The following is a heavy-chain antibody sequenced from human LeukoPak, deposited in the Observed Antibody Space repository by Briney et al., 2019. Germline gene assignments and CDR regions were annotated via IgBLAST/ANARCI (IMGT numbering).Heavy chain of an antibody. CDR2: IYYSGST. V-gene: IGHV4-39*07. CDR1: GGSISSSSYY. CDR3: ARATTWDYYYYMDV. J-gene: IGHJ6*03. D-gene: IGHD1-14*01. Sequence: SETLSLTCTVSGGSISSSSYYWGWIRRPPGKGLEWIGSIYYSGSTYYNPSLKSRVTISVDTSKNQFSLKLSSVTAADTAVYYCARATTWDYYYYMDVWGKGTTVTVSS.